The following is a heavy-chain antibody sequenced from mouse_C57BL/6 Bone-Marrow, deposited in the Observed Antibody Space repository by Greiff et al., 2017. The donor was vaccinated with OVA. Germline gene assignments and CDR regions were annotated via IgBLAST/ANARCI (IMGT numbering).Heavy chain of an antibody. J-gene: IGHJ4*01. CDR1: GFNIKDDY. V-gene: IGHV14-4*01. Sequence: VQLQQSGAELVRPGASVKLSCTASGFNIKDDYMHWVKQRPEQGLEWIGWIDPENGDTEYASKFKGKATITADTSSNTAYLQLSSLTSKDTAVYYCTTGLQHRSGYYAMDYWGQGTSVTVSS. D-gene: IGHD3-2*02. CDR3: TTGLQHRSGYYAMDY. CDR2: IDPENGDT.